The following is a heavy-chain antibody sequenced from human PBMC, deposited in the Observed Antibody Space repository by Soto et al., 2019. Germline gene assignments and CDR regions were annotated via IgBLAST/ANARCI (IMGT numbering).Heavy chain of an antibody. V-gene: IGHV1-3*01. J-gene: IGHJ6*02. CDR1: GYTFTSYA. Sequence: ASVKVSCKASGYTFTSYAMHWVRQAPGQRLEWMGWINAGNGNTKYSQKFQGRVTITRDTSASTAYMELSSLRSEDTAVYYCARVRVLGSDFHPRYYCYGLDVWGQGTTVTVAS. CDR3: ARVRVLGSDFHPRYYCYGLDV. CDR2: INAGNGNT. D-gene: IGHD1-26*01.